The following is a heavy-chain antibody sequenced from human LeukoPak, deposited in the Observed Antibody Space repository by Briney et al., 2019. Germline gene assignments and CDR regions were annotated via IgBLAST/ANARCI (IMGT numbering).Heavy chain of an antibody. J-gene: IGHJ4*02. CDR3: AKGLWIQLWGTPIDY. D-gene: IGHD5-18*01. Sequence: GGSLRLSCAASGFTFSSYGMHWVRQAPGKGLEWVAFIRYDGSNKYYADSVKGRFTISRDNSKNTLYLQMNSLRAEDTAVYYCAKGLWIQLWGTPIDYWGQGTLVTVSS. CDR1: GFTFSSYG. CDR2: IRYDGSNK. V-gene: IGHV3-30*02.